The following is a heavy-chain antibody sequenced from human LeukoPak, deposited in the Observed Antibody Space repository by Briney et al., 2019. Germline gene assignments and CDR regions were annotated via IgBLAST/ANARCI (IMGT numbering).Heavy chain of an antibody. CDR2: INPNRGGT. CDR3: ATRGYNYYVSGPTFIDY. D-gene: IGHD3-10*01. J-gene: IGHJ4*02. Sequence: ASVKVSCKASGYTFTDYYMQWVRQAPGQGLECMGWINPNRGGTNYAQKFQGGVTMTRDTSISTAYMELSRLSSDDTAVYYCATRGYNYYVSGPTFIDYWGQGTLVTVSS. V-gene: IGHV1-2*02. CDR1: GYTFTDYY.